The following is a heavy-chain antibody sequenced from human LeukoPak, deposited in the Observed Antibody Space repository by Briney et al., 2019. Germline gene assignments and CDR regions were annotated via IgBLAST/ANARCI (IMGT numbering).Heavy chain of an antibody. D-gene: IGHD4-17*01. Sequence: GASVKVSCKASGYTFTSYGISWVRQAPGQGLEWMGCISAYNGNTNYAQKLQGRVTMTTDTSTSTAYMELRSLRSDDTAVYYCARGPSTVTKLLYFDYWGQGTLVTVSS. J-gene: IGHJ4*02. V-gene: IGHV1-18*01. CDR3: ARGPSTVTKLLYFDY. CDR2: ISAYNGNT. CDR1: GYTFTSYG.